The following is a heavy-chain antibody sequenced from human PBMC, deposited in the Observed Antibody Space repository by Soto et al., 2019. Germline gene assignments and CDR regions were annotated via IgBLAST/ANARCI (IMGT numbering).Heavy chain of an antibody. J-gene: IGHJ6*02. Sequence: EVQLVESGGGLVKPGGSLRLSCAASGFTFSNAWMNWVRQAPGKGLEWVGRIKSKTDGGTTDYAAPVKGRFTISRDDSKNTLYLQMNRLKTEDTAVYYCTTDLYYYDSSGYYYDYYGMDVWGQGTTVTVSS. CDR3: TTDLYYYDSSGYYYDYYGMDV. CDR2: IKSKTDGGTT. D-gene: IGHD3-22*01. CDR1: GFTFSNAW. V-gene: IGHV3-15*07.